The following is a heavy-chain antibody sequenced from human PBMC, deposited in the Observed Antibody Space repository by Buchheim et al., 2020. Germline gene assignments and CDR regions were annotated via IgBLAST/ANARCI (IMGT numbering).Heavy chain of an antibody. D-gene: IGHD6-6*01. Sequence: QVQLVESGGGLVKSGGSLRLSCAASGFIYSDYHMSWIRQAPGKGLEWISYISTSGYTIYYADSVKGRFTISRDNAKSSLYLQMNSLRAEDTAMDYCARRGYSSSSEFDYWGQGTL. CDR2: ISTSGYTI. CDR1: GFIYSDYH. CDR3: ARRGYSSSSEFDY. V-gene: IGHV3-11*01. J-gene: IGHJ4*02.